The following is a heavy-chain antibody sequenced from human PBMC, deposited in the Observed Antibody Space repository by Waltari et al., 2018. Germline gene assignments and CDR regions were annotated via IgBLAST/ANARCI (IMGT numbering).Heavy chain of an antibody. D-gene: IGHD6-19*01. CDR1: GYTFTGYY. V-gene: IGHV1-2*06. CDR2: INPNSGGT. CDR3: ALKGEAVAGTAFDI. J-gene: IGHJ3*02. Sequence: QVQLVQSGAEVKKPGASVKVSCKASGYTFTGYYMHWVRQAPGQGLEWMGRINPNSGGTNYAQKFQGRVTITADESTSTAYMELSSLRSEDTAVYYCALKGEAVAGTAFDIWGQGTMVTVSS.